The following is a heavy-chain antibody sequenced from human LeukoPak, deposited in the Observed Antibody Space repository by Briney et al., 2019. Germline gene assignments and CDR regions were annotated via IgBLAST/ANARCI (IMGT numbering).Heavy chain of an antibody. Sequence: SETLSLTCTVSGGSISSGSYYWSWIRQPAGKGLEWIGRIYTSGSTNYNPSLKSRVTMSVDTSKNQFSLKLSSVTAADTAVYYCARGGYYYDSTSYYSLDYWGQGTLVTVSS. CDR2: IYTSGST. J-gene: IGHJ4*02. CDR3: ARGGYYYDSTSYYSLDY. D-gene: IGHD3-22*01. CDR1: GGSISSGSYY. V-gene: IGHV4-61*02.